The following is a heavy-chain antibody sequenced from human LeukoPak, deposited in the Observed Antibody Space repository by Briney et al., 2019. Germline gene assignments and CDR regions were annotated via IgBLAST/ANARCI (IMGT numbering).Heavy chain of an antibody. D-gene: IGHD1-26*01. Sequence: MASETLSLTCTVSGGSIGFYFWSWIRQPAGKGLEWIGRINGNGGTNYNPSLKSRVTMSVDTSKSQFSLKLRSVTAADTSVYYCVRDELRTTWRFKWEPWGQGILVTV. CDR2: INGNGGT. V-gene: IGHV4-4*07. CDR3: VRDELRTTWRFKWEP. J-gene: IGHJ4*02. CDR1: GGSIGFYF.